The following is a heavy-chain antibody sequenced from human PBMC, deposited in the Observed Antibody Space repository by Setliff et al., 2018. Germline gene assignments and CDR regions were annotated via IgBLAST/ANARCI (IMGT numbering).Heavy chain of an antibody. J-gene: IGHJ4*02. CDR2: SNHGGST. D-gene: IGHD2-8*01. Sequence: SETLSLTCAVYGASFSGTYCSWIRQSPGKGLEWIGEINHTGSPNWIGESNHGGSTSYHPSLKSRLTMSVDTSKNQFSLKLTSVTAADTAVYYCARDPGVHSGTWCLDSWGQGTQVTVSS. CDR1: GASFSGTY. CDR3: ARDPGVHSGTWCLDS. V-gene: IGHV4-34*01.